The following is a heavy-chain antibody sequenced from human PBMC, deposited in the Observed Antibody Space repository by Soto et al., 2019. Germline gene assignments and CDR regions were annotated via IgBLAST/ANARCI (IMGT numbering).Heavy chain of an antibody. D-gene: IGHD3-10*01. CDR3: AKDRSHGGFDY. CDR2: ISYDGSNK. J-gene: IGHJ4*02. Sequence: GGSLRLSCAASGLTFSSYGMHWVRQAPGKGLEWVAVISYDGSNKYYADSVKGRFTISRDNSKNTLYLQMNSLRAEDTAVYYCAKDRSHGGFDYWGQGTLVTVSS. V-gene: IGHV3-30*18. CDR1: GLTFSSYG.